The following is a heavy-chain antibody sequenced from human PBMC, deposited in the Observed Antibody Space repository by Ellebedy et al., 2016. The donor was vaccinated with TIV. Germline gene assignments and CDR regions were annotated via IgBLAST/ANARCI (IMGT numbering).Heavy chain of an antibody. Sequence: MPSETLSLTCTVSGDSMSNYYWSWIRQPPGKPLEWIGYIYYSGGTNYNPSLKSRVTISLDKSKNQFSLRLTSVTAADTAVYYCARLGHYGGDCVWFFDLWGRGTLVTVSS. CDR2: IYYSGGT. CDR3: ARLGHYGGDCVWFFDL. CDR1: GDSMSNYY. D-gene: IGHD4-23*01. V-gene: IGHV4-59*08. J-gene: IGHJ2*01.